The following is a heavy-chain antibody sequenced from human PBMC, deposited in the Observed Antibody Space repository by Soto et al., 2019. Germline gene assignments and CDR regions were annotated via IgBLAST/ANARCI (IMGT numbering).Heavy chain of an antibody. CDR3: AIPRYSSSLDHDY. CDR2: SDPEDGET. CDR1: GYTFNSYG. V-gene: IGHV1-24*01. D-gene: IGHD6-13*01. J-gene: IGHJ4*02. Sequence: GASVKVSCKASGYTFNSYGVSWVRQAPGKGLEWMGGSDPEDGETIYAQKFQGRVTMTEDTSTDTAYMELSSLRSEDTAVYYCAIPRYSSSLDHDYWGQGTLVTVSS.